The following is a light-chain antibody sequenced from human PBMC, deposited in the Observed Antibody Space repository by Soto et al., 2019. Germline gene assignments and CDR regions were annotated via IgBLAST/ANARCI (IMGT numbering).Light chain of an antibody. CDR1: SSKIGLNS. CDR3: QSYDSSLSGYVV. Sequence: QSVLTQPPSASGTPGQRVTISCSGTSSKIGLNSVRWYQRFPGTAPKLLIYSNNIRPSGVPDRFSGSKSGTSASLAITGLQAEDEADYYCQSYDSSLSGYVVFGGGTKLTVL. CDR2: SNN. V-gene: IGLV1-40*01. J-gene: IGLJ2*01.